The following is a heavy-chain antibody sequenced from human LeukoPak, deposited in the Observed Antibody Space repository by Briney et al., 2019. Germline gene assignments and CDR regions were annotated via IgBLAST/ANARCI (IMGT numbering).Heavy chain of an antibody. D-gene: IGHD2-15*01. V-gene: IGHV3-48*03. CDR2: ISSSGSAI. Sequence: GGSLRLSCAASGFTFSSYEMNWVRQAPGKGLDWVSYISSSGSAIYYADSVRGRFTISRDNAKNSLYLQMNSLRAEDTAVYYCARARRDCSGGSCYPDYNWFDPWGQGTLVTVSS. J-gene: IGHJ5*02. CDR3: ARARRDCSGGSCYPDYNWFDP. CDR1: GFTFSSYE.